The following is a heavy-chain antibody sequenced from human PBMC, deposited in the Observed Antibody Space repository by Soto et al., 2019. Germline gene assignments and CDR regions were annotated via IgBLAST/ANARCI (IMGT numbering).Heavy chain of an antibody. CDR2: IWYDGSKK. V-gene: IGHV3-33*01. D-gene: IGHD2-2*01. Sequence: QVQLVESGGGVVQPGRSLRLSCAASGFTLSSSGMHWVRQAPGKGLEWMAVIWYDGSKKYYADSVKGRVTIARDNSKNTLYRQMNSLRAEDTAVYYCAREADCSSTSCAFDYGGQGTLVTVSS. CDR1: GFTLSSSG. J-gene: IGHJ4*02. CDR3: AREADCSSTSCAFDY.